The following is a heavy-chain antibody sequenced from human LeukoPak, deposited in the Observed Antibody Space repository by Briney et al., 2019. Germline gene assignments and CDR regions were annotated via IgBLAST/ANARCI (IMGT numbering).Heavy chain of an antibody. CDR1: GGSISSYY. CDR2: INYSGST. J-gene: IGHJ4*02. CDR3: ARPPNY. V-gene: IGHV4-59*08. Sequence: SETLSLTCTVSGGSISSYYWSWIRQPPGKGLEWIGYINYSGSTNYNPSLKSRVTMSVDTSKTQFSLKLTSVTAADTAVYYCARPPNYWGQGTLVTVSS.